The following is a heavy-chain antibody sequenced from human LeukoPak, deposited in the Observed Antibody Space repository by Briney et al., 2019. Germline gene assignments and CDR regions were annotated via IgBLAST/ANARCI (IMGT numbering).Heavy chain of an antibody. J-gene: IGHJ3*02. CDR2: ISTYNDHR. CDR3: ARDRGYSPDSFDI. D-gene: IGHD5-18*01. V-gene: IGHV1-18*01. Sequence: GASVKVSCKASGYTFASYGISWVRQAPGQGLEWMGWISTYNDHRNYAQNIQNLQGRVTMTIDTSTSTVYMELRSLRSDDTAVYYCARDRGYSPDSFDIWGQGTMVIVSS. CDR1: GYTFASYG.